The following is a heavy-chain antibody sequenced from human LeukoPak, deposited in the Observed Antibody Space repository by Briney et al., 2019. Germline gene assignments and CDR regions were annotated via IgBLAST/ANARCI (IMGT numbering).Heavy chain of an antibody. CDR2: ISYDGSNK. J-gene: IGHJ1*01. V-gene: IGHV3-30-3*02. D-gene: IGHD3-3*01. CDR1: GFTFSVYT. Sequence: GGSLRLSCAASGFTFSVYTMHWVRQAPGKGLEWVAVISYDGSNKYFTVSVRGRFTISRDNSKNTLYLQMNSLRAEDTAVYYCAKDGYYDFWSGYPEYFQHWGQGTLVTVSS. CDR3: AKDGYYDFWSGYPEYFQH.